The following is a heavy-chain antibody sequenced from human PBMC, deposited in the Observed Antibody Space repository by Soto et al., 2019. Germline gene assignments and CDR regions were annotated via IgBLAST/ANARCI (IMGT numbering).Heavy chain of an antibody. CDR2: IYPGDSDT. CDR3: ARRTYYYGSGSYYNVGIYY. J-gene: IGHJ4*02. Sequence: GESLKISCKGSGYSFTSYWIGWVRQMPGKGLEWMGIIYPGDSDTRYSPSFQGQVTISADKSISTAYLQWSSLKASDTAMYYCARRTYYYGSGSYYNVGIYYWGQGTLVTFSS. CDR1: GYSFTSYW. D-gene: IGHD3-10*01. V-gene: IGHV5-51*01.